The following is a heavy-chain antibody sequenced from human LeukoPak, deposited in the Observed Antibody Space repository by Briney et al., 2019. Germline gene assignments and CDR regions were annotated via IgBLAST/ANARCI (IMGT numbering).Heavy chain of an antibody. Sequence: GGSLRLSCAASGFTFSSYAMSWVRQAPGKGLEWVSAISGSGGSTYYADSVKGRFTISRDNSKNTLYLQMNSLRAEDTGLHYCAKIVAYCGGDCSIGGSDYWSQGTLVTVSS. V-gene: IGHV3-23*01. CDR3: AKIVAYCGGDCSIGGSDY. D-gene: IGHD2-21*02. CDR1: GFTFSSYA. CDR2: ISGSGGST. J-gene: IGHJ4*02.